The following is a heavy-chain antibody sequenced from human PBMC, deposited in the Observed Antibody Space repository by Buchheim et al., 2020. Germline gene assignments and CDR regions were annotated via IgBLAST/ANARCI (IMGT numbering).Heavy chain of an antibody. J-gene: IGHJ5*02. V-gene: IGHV4-34*11. Sequence: QVQLQQWGAGLLKPSETLSLTCAVYGGSFSGYYWSWMRQSPGKGLEWIGYIFYSGSTNYNPALKSRVTISVDMSNNQLSLKLNSVTAADTAVYYCARHRALGYCSSLNCYSFDPWGQGTL. CDR3: ARHRALGYCSSLNCYSFDP. CDR2: IFYSGST. CDR1: GGSFSGYY. D-gene: IGHD2-2*01.